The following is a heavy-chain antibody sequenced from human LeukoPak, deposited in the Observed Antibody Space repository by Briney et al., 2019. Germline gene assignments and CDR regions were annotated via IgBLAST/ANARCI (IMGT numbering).Heavy chain of an antibody. J-gene: IGHJ6*02. V-gene: IGHV4-34*01. CDR2: INHSGST. CDR1: GGSFSGYY. Sequence: MTSETLSLTCAVYGGSFSGYYWSWIRQPPGKGLEWIGEINHSGSTNYNPSLKSRVTISVDTSKNQFSLKLSSVTAADTAVYYCARLSIPPQFIAAAPSGMDVWGQGTTVTVSS. D-gene: IGHD6-13*01. CDR3: ARLSIPPQFIAAAPSGMDV.